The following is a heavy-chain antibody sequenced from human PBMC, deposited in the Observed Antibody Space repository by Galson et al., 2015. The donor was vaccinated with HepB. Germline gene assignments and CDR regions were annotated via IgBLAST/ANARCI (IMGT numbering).Heavy chain of an antibody. V-gene: IGHV1-69*04. Sequence: SVKVSCKASGGTFSDDAISWVRQAPGQGLEWMGRVIPMLGSTNLAQKFQGRVTITADKSSSTASMELNSLKSEDTAVYYCVTYHYDNTGPPGWGQGTLVTVSS. CDR2: VIPMLGST. J-gene: IGHJ4*02. CDR3: VTYHYDNTGPPG. CDR1: GGTFSDDA. D-gene: IGHD3-22*01.